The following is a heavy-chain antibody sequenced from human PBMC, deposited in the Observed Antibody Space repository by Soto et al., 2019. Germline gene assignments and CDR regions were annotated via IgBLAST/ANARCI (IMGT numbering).Heavy chain of an antibody. V-gene: IGHV3-30*18. Sequence: QVQLVESGGGVVQPGRSLRLSCAASGFTFSNYAMHWVRQAPGKGLEWVAVTSYDGTIKYYADSVKGRFTISRDNSKTTLYLQMNSLRAEDTAVYFCAKDSTFGDRGNYFDYWGQGTLVTVSS. D-gene: IGHD3-10*01. CDR3: AKDSTFGDRGNYFDY. CDR1: GFTFSNYA. J-gene: IGHJ4*02. CDR2: TSYDGTIK.